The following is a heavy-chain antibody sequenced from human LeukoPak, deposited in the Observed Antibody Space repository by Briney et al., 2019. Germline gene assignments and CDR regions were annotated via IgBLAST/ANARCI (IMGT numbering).Heavy chain of an antibody. CDR3: AIRATVTGTSNGMDG. CDR2: IYHSGST. J-gene: IGHJ6*02. D-gene: IGHD4-17*01. V-gene: IGHV4-30-2*01. CDR1: GGSLSSGGSF. Sequence: SQTLSLTCAVSGGSLSSGGSFWSWLRQPPGRGLEWIGYIYHSGSTYYNPSLKSRVTISVDKSKNQFALKLSSVTAADTAVYYCAIRATVTGTSNGMDGWGQGTTVTVCS.